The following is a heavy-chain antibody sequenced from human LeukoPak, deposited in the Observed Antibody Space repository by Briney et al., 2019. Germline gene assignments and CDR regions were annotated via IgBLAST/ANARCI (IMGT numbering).Heavy chain of an antibody. CDR1: GFTFSSYS. V-gene: IGHV4-59*01. CDR3: ARDTYYYDNGDFIDAFDI. J-gene: IGHJ3*02. CDR2: INHSGRT. D-gene: IGHD3-22*01. Sequence: GSLRLSCAASGFTFSSYSMNWVRQPPGKGLEWIGYINHSGRTNANSSLKSRVAISVDTSKNQFSLRLSSVTAADTAVYYCARDTYYYDNGDFIDAFDIWGRGTMVTVSS.